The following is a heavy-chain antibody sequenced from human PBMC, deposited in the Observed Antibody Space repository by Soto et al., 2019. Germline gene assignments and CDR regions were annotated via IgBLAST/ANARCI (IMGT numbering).Heavy chain of an antibody. CDR3: ARGIAMKVVVESDAPDKNYLDS. D-gene: IGHD3-22*01. J-gene: IGHJ4*01. CDR1: GGCFSGYH. V-gene: IGHV4-34*01. Sequence: SETLSVTCAVYGGCFSGYHWSWIRQPPGKGLEWIGEINHSGSTNYNPSLKSRVTVSVDTSKNQFSLKLNSVTAADTAAYYCARGIAMKVVVESDAPDKNYLDSSGPVTLVTVSS. CDR2: INHSGST.